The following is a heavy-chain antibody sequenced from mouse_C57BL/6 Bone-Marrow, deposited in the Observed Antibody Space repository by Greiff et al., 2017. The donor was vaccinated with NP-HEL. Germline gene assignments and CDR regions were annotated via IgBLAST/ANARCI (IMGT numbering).Heavy chain of an antibody. J-gene: IGHJ1*03. CDR2: ISNLAYSI. CDR3: ARQENYYGSSYWYFDV. D-gene: IGHD1-1*01. V-gene: IGHV5-15*01. CDR1: GFTFSDYG. Sequence: EVKLVESGGGLVQPGGSLKLSCAASGFTFSDYGMAWVRQAPRKGPEWVAFISNLAYSIYYADTVTGRFTISRENAKNTLYLEMSSLRSEDTAMYYCARQENYYGSSYWYFDVWGTGTTVTVSS.